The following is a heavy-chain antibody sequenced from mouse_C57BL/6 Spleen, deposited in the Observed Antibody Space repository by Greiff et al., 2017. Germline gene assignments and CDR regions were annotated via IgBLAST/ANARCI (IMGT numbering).Heavy chain of an antibody. Sequence: KLVESGGDLVKPGGSLKLSCAASGFTFSSYGMSWVRQTPDKRLEWVATISSGGSYTYYPDSVKGRFTISRDNAKNTLYLQMSSLKSEDTAMYYCARHYDYDYWGQGTTLTVSS. CDR2: ISSGGSYT. CDR3: ARHYDYDY. D-gene: IGHD2-4*01. V-gene: IGHV5-6*02. CDR1: GFTFSSYG. J-gene: IGHJ2*01.